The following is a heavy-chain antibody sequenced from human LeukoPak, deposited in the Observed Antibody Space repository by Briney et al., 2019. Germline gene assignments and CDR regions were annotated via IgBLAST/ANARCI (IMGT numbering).Heavy chain of an antibody. D-gene: IGHD2-15*01. CDR3: AGPYCSGGGCYLDY. CDR1: GGSISSSSYY. J-gene: IGHJ4*02. V-gene: IGHV4-39*01. Sequence: SETLSLTCTVSGGSISSSSYYWGWIRQPPGKGLEWIGSIYYSGSTYYNPSLKSRVTISVDTSKNQFSLKLSSVTAADTAVYYCAGPYCSGGGCYLDYWGQGTLVTVSS. CDR2: IYYSGST.